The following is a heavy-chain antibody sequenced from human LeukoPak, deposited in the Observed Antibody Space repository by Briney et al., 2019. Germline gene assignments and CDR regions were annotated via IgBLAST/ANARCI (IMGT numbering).Heavy chain of an antibody. CDR1: GFTFSSYS. D-gene: IGHD7-27*01. Sequence: KAGGSLRLSCAASGFTFSSYSMNWVRQAPGKGLEWVLSISSSSSYIYYADSVKGRFTISRDNAKNSLYLQMNSLRAEDTAVYYCARAKLTGDFDIWGQGTMVTVSS. CDR2: ISSSSSYI. CDR3: ARAKLTGDFDI. V-gene: IGHV3-21*01. J-gene: IGHJ3*02.